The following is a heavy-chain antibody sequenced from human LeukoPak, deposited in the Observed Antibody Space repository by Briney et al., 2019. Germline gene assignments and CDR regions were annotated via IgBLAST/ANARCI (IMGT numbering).Heavy chain of an antibody. V-gene: IGHV3-23*01. CDR2: ISGRGGST. D-gene: IGHD3-22*01. CDR3: AKVVSSSGFAVDY. CDR1: GFTFSNYA. J-gene: IGHJ4*02. Sequence: GGSLRLSCAASGFTFSNYAMSWVRQAPGKGLEWVSAISGRGGSTYYADSVKGRFTISRDNSKNTLYLQMNSLRVEDTAVYYCAKVVSSSGFAVDYWGQGTLVTVSS.